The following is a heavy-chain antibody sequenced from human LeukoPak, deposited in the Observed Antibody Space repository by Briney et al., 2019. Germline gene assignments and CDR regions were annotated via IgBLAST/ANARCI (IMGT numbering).Heavy chain of an antibody. CDR3: ARGRPSCWTHYFDA. Sequence: ASVKLSCKASGYTVTGCYMHWVRKAPGHGLEWMGWINPNSGGTNYAKKFQGRVTMTRDTSISTAYMELSRLRADDTAVYYGARGRPSCWTHYFDAWGQGTLVTVSS. CDR2: INPNSGGT. CDR1: GYTVTGCY. V-gene: IGHV1-2*02. J-gene: IGHJ4*02. D-gene: IGHD6-19*01.